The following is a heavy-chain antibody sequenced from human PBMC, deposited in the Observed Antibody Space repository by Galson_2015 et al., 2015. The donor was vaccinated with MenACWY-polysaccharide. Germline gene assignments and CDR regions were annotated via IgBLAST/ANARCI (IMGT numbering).Heavy chain of an antibody. CDR2: ISTDGSST. CDR1: GFTFSTYY. D-gene: IGHD1-1*01. J-gene: IGHJ4*02. CDR3: TKDFDWNDGH. V-gene: IGHV3-74*01. Sequence: SLRLSCAASGFTFSTYYMHWVRQAPGKGLVWVSRISTDGSSTIYADSVKGRFTISRDNAKNTLYLQMNSLRAEDTAVYYCTKDFDWNDGHWGQGTLVTVSS.